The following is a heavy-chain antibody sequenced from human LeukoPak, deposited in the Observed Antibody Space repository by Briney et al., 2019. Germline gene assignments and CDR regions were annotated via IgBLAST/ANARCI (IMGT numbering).Heavy chain of an antibody. D-gene: IGHD6-13*01. Sequence: PGGSLRLSCAASGFTFSSYSMNWVRQAPGKGLEWVSYISSSSSTIYYADSVKGRFTISRDNAKNSLYLQMNSLRAEDTAVYYCARDKISAGIWFDPWGQGTLVTVSS. CDR1: GFTFSSYS. CDR3: ARDKISAGIWFDP. V-gene: IGHV3-48*01. CDR2: ISSSSSTI. J-gene: IGHJ5*02.